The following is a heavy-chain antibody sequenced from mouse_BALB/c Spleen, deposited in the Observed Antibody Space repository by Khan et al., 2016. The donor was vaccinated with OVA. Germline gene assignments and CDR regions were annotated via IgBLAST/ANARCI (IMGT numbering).Heavy chain of an antibody. Sequence: QVQLKESGPGLVAPSQSLSITCTVSGFSLTSYGVSWVRQPPGKGLEWLGVIWGDGNTNYHSALISRLSISKDNSKSQVFLKLNSLQTDDTDTYYCANIYYGYAWFSYWGQGTLVTVSA. J-gene: IGHJ3*01. D-gene: IGHD2-2*01. CDR3: ANIYYGYAWFSY. CDR2: IWGDGNT. V-gene: IGHV2-3*01. CDR1: GFSLTSYG.